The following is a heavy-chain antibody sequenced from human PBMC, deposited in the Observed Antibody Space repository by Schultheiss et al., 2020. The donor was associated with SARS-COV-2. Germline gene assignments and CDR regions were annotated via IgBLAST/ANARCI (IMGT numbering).Heavy chain of an antibody. CDR2: INRDGSTK. Sequence: GGSLRLSCAASGFTFSSYAMHWVRQAPGKGLEWVATINRDGSTKHYVDSVKGRFTISRDNVKKSLDLQMNSLRAEDTAVYYCARLADDRTLYDYWGQGTLVTVSS. CDR1: GFTFSSYA. D-gene: IGHD6-19*01. CDR3: ARLADDRTLYDY. J-gene: IGHJ4*02. V-gene: IGHV3-7*03.